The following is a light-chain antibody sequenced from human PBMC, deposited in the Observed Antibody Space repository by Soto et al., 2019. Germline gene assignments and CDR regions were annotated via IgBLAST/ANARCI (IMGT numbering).Light chain of an antibody. J-gene: IGLJ2*01. CDR1: SSTIETHF. V-gene: IGLV1-47*01. Sequence: QSVLTQPTSASGTPGQRVTISCSGSSSTIETHFVYWYQQLPGTAPKLLIYANNQRPSGVPERFSGSKSGTSASLAISDLRSEDEADYYCAIWDDSLRVFGGGTKLTVL. CDR3: AIWDDSLRV. CDR2: ANN.